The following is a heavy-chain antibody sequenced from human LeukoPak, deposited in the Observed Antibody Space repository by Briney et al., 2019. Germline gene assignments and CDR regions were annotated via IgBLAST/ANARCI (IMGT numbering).Heavy chain of an antibody. CDR3: ASGVDYFDY. CDR2: IWYDGSNK. D-gene: IGHD2-8*01. V-gene: IGHV3-33*01. CDR1: GFTFSSYG. J-gene: IGHJ4*02. Sequence: PGGSLRLSCAASGFTFSSYGMHWVRQAPGKGLEWVAVIWYDGSNKYYADSVKGRFTISRDNPKNTLYLQMNSLRAEDTAVYYCASGVDYFDYWGQGTLVTVSS.